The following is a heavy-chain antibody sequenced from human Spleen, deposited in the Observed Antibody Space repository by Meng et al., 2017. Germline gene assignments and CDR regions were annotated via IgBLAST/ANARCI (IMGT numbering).Heavy chain of an antibody. D-gene: IGHD5-18*01. Sequence: QVQVQHWGAGLWKPSGTLSLTCVVSGGSFSDYYWSWIRQPPGKGLEWIGEINHSGSTNYNPSLESRATISVDTSQNNLSLKLSSVTAADSAVYYCARDLSGYGWFGPWGQGTLVTVSS. CDR2: INHSGST. V-gene: IGHV4-34*01. J-gene: IGHJ5*02. CDR3: ARDLSGYGWFGP. CDR1: GGSFSDYY.